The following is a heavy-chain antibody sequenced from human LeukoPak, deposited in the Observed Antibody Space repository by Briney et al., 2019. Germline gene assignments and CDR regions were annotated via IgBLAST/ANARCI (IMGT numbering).Heavy chain of an antibody. D-gene: IGHD1-20*01. V-gene: IGHV3-7*01. CDR1: GFTFSSYW. Sequence: GGSLRLSCAASGFTFSSYWMNWARQAPGKGLEWVASINHNGNVNYYVDSVKGRFTISRDNAKNSLYLQMNSLRAEDTAVYYCLRDLNWSLDQWGQGTLVTVSS. CDR2: INHNGNVN. J-gene: IGHJ4*02. CDR3: LRDLNWSLDQ.